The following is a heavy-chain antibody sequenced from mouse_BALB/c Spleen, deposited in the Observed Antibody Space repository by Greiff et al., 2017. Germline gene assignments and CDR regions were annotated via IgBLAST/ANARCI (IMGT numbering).Heavy chain of an antibody. V-gene: IGHV2-2*02. CDR1: GFSLTSYG. Sequence: VQLQESGPGLVQPSQSLSITCTVSGFSLTSYGVHWVRQSPGKGLEWLGVIWSGGSTDYNAAFISRLSISKDNSKSQVFFKMNSLQANDTAIYYCARNFDYYGVYYYAMDYWGQGTSVTVSS. CDR3: ARNFDYYGVYYYAMDY. J-gene: IGHJ4*01. D-gene: IGHD1-1*01. CDR2: IWSGGST.